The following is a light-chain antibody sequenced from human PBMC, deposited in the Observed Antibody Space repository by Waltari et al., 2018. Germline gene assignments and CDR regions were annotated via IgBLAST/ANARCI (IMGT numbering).Light chain of an antibody. V-gene: IGKV3-20*01. J-gene: IGKJ1*01. Sequence: VLTPSPGTLSLSPGDRATLSCRASQTVSSIYLAWYQQKPGQAPRLLIYWASSRTTGIPDRFSGSGSGTDFTLTISRLEPEDFAVYYCQQYDSSPRTFGQGTKVEIK. CDR2: WAS. CDR3: QQYDSSPRT. CDR1: QTVSSIY.